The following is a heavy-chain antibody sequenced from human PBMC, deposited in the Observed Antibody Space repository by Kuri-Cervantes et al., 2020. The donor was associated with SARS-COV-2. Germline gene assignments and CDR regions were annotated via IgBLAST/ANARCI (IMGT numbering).Heavy chain of an antibody. CDR2: ISAYNGNT. Sequence: GESLKISCKAPGYTFTSYGISWVRQAPGQGLEWMGWISAYNGNTNYAQKLQGRVTMTTDTSTSTAYMELRSLRSDDTAVYYCARGPFSSGWFDYWGQGTLVTVSS. CDR1: GYTFTSYG. CDR3: ARGPFSSGWFDY. V-gene: IGHV1-18*01. D-gene: IGHD6-19*01. J-gene: IGHJ4*02.